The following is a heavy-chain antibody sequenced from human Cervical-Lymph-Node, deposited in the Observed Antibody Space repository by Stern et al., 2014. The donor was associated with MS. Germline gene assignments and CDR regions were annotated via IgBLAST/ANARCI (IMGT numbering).Heavy chain of an antibody. CDR2: ISSSSSYI. J-gene: IGHJ4*02. V-gene: IGHV3-21*01. Sequence: EVQLLESGGGLAKPGGSLRLSCAASGFTFSSYSMKWVRQAPGKGLEWVSSISSSSSYIYYADSVKGRFTISRDNAKNSLYLQMNSLRAEDTAVYYCARDQDGGVVVVAYFDYWGQGTLVTVSS. CDR3: ARDQDGGVVVVAYFDY. CDR1: GFTFSSYS. D-gene: IGHD2-15*01.